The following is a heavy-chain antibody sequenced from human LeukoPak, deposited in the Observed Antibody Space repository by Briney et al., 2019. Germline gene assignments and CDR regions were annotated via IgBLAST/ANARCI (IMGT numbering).Heavy chain of an antibody. CDR1: GFTFSNYA. Sequence: GESLRLSCAASGFTFSNYAMSWVRQAPGKGLDWVSTISPSGGSTFYSGSVEGRFTISRDSPKSTLYLQMDSLRAEDTAVYYCANAAGTFYWGQGTLVTVSS. V-gene: IGHV3-23*01. J-gene: IGHJ4*02. CDR2: ISPSGGST. CDR3: ANAAGTFY. D-gene: IGHD6-19*01.